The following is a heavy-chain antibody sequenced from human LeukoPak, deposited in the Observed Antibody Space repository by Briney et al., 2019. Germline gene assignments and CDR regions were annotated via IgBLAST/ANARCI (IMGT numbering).Heavy chain of an antibody. J-gene: IGHJ4*02. V-gene: IGHV1-2*02. D-gene: IGHD6-19*01. CDR2: ISPKSGVT. CDR3: GPRRVAADKGFDY. CDR1: GYSFTGYY. Sequence: GASVKVSCKASGYSFTGYYIHWLRQAPGQGLEWMGWISPKSGVTNSAQKFQGRVTMTRDTSISTAYMELSSLRSDDTAVYYCGPRRVAADKGFDYWGQGTLVTVSS.